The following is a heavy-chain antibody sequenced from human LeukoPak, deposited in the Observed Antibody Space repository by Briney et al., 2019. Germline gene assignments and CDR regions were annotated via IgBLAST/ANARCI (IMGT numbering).Heavy chain of an antibody. CDR2: INPNSGGT. CDR1: GYTFTGYY. V-gene: IGHV1-2*02. J-gene: IGHJ6*03. D-gene: IGHD2-21*02. CDR3: ARDDQYCGGDCYHPPSHYMDV. Sequence: ASVKVSCKASGYTFTGYYMHWVRQAPGQGLEWMGWINPNSGGTNYAQKFQGRVTMTRDTSISTAYMELSSLRSEDTAVYYCARDDQYCGGDCYHPPSHYMDVWGKGTTVTVSS.